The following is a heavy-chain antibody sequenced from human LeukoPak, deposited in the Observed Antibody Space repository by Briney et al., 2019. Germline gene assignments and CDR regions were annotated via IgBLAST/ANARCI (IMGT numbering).Heavy chain of an antibody. D-gene: IGHD1-14*01. Sequence: SETLSLTCTVSGGSISSSSYYWGWIRQPPGKGLEWIGSIYYSGSTYYNPSLKSRVTISVDTSKNQFSLKLSSVTAADTAVYYCANGETGRDDAFDIWGQGTMVTVSS. CDR3: ANGETGRDDAFDI. V-gene: IGHV4-39*01. J-gene: IGHJ3*02. CDR2: IYYSGST. CDR1: GGSISSSSYY.